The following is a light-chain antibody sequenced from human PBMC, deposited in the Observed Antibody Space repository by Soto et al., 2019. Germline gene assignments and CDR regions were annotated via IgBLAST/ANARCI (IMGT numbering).Light chain of an antibody. CDR2: AAS. J-gene: IGKJ1*01. CDR1: HAIRND. Sequence: IHMTQPPYSLSASVGDRVTITCRASHAIRNDLGWYQQKPGKAPKRLIYAASRLDSEVPLMFSGSGSGTEFALTSSCLQPDDFASYYCDQSNSCTTLGQGTKVEIK. V-gene: IGKV1-17*01. CDR3: DQSNSCTT.